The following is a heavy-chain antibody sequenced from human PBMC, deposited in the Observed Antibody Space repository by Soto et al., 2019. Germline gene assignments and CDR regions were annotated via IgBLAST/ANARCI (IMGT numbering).Heavy chain of an antibody. J-gene: IGHJ4*02. V-gene: IGHV1-69*08. Sequence: QVQLVQSGAEVKKPGSSVKVSCKASGGTFSSYTISWVRQAPGQGLEWMGRIIPILGIANYAQKFQGRVTITADQSTSSAYMELSSLRSEDTAVYYCARDGLSNDYGDYGFDYWGQGTLATVSS. D-gene: IGHD4-17*01. CDR3: ARDGLSNDYGDYGFDY. CDR2: IIPILGIA. CDR1: GGTFSSYT.